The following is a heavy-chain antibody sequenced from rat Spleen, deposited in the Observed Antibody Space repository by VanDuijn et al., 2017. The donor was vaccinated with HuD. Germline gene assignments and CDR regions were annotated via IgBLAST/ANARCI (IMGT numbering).Heavy chain of an antibody. V-gene: IGHV5-20*01. J-gene: IGHJ2*01. D-gene: IGHD4-3*01. CDR2: ISYDGSST. CDR1: GFTFSNYY. CDR3: TTDIIRAY. Sequence: EVQLVESGGGLVQPGRSLKLSCAASGFTFSNYYMAWVRQAPTKGLEWVASISYDGSSTYYRDSVKGRFTISRDNAKSTLYLQMDSLRSEDTATYYCTTDIIRAYWGQGVMVTVSS.